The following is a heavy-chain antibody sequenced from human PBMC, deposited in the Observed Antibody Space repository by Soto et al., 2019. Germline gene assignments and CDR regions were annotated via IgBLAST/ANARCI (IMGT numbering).Heavy chain of an antibody. CDR2: INHSGST. CDR1: GGSFSGYY. J-gene: IGHJ4*02. Sequence: SETLSLTCAVYGGSFSGYYWSWIRQPPGKGLEWIGEINHSGSTNYNPSLKSRVTISVDTSKNQFSLKLSSVTAADTAVYYCARGARFGELLASFDYWGQGTLVTVSS. V-gene: IGHV4-34*01. CDR3: ARGARFGELLASFDY. D-gene: IGHD3-10*01.